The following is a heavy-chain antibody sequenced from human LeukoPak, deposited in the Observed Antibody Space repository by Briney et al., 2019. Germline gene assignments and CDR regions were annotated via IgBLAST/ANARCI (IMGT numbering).Heavy chain of an antibody. Sequence: GESLKISCKGSGYSFTSYWIGWVRQMPGKGLEWMGIIYPGDSDTRYSPSFQGQVIISADKSISTAYLQWNSLKASDTAVYYCARVATIYDAFDIWGQGTMVTVSS. CDR2: IYPGDSDT. CDR1: GYSFTSYW. CDR3: ARVATIYDAFDI. D-gene: IGHD1/OR15-1a*01. V-gene: IGHV5-51*01. J-gene: IGHJ3*02.